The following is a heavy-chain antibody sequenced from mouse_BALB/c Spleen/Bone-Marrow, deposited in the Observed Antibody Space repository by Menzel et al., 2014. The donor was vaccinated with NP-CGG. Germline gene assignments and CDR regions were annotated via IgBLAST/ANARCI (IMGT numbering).Heavy chain of an antibody. D-gene: IGHD2-4*01. J-gene: IGHJ3*01. V-gene: IGHV5-9-2*01. CDR3: ARHAYYDQTEVSFVY. Sequence: EVKLVESGGGLVKSGGSLKLSCAASGFTFSNYGMSWVRQTPEKRLEWVATISGGGSFTFYSYSVKGRFTISRDNAKNNLYLQLSSLRSEDTALYYCARHAYYDQTEVSFVYWGQGTLVTVSA. CDR2: ISGGGSFT. CDR1: GFTFSNYG.